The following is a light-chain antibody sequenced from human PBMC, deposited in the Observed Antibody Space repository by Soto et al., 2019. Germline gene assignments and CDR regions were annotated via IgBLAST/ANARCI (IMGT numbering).Light chain of an antibody. V-gene: IGLV2-8*01. CDR1: SSDVGGYNY. CDR2: EVN. CDR3: SSYAGSSNV. J-gene: IGLJ1*01. Sequence: QSALTQPPSASGSPGQSVAISCTGTSSDVGGYNYVSWYQQHPGNAPKLMIYEVNKPPSGVPDRFSGSKSGNTASLTVSGLQAEDEADYYCSSYAGSSNVFGTGTKLTVL.